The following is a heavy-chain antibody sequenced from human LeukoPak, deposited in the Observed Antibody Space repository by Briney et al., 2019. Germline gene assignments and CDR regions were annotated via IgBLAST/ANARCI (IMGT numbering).Heavy chain of an antibody. V-gene: IGHV3-21*01. CDR3: AELGITMIGGV. D-gene: IGHD3-10*02. J-gene: IGHJ6*04. CDR1: GFTFSSYS. CDR2: ITSSGRYI. Sequence: GGSLRLSCAASGFTFSSYSMNWVRQAPGKGLEWVSSITSSGRYIYYADSVKGRFTISRDNAKNSLYLQMNSLRAEDTAVYYCAELGITMIGGVWGKGTTVTISS.